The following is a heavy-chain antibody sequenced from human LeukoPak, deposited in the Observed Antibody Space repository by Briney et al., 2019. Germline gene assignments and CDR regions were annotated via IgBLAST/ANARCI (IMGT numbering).Heavy chain of an antibody. D-gene: IGHD4-17*01. J-gene: IGHJ6*02. CDR1: GFTFSSYW. CDR3: ARDLPQTTVTTRVGYYGMDV. Sequence: SGGSLRLSCAASGFTFSSYWMHWVRQAPGKGLVWVSRINSDGSSTSYADSVKGRFTISRDNAKNTLYLQMNSLRAEDAAVYYCARDLPQTTVTTRVGYYGMDVWGQGTTVTVSS. CDR2: INSDGSST. V-gene: IGHV3-74*01.